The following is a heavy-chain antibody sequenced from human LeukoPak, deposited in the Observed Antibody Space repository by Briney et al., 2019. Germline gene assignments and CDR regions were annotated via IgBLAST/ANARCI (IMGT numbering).Heavy chain of an antibody. J-gene: IGHJ4*02. D-gene: IGHD5-18*01. V-gene: IGHV3-11*05. Sequence: PGGSLRLSCAASGFTFSDYYMSWIRQAPGKGLEWVSYISSSSSYTNYADSVKGRFTISRDNAKNSLYLQMNSLRAEDTAVYYCARVCARGYSFICGVDYWGQGTLVTVSS. CDR3: ARVCARGYSFICGVDY. CDR2: ISSSSSYT. CDR1: GFTFSDYY.